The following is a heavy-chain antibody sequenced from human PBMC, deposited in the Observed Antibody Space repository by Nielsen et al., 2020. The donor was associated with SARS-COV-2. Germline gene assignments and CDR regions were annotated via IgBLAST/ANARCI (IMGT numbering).Heavy chain of an antibody. Sequence: GESLKISCTSSGFTFGDYAMSWFRQAPGKGLEWVGFVTSRLHGGTTEYAASVKGRFTVSRDDSKSFAYLQMSSLKTEDTAMYYCVGRNFAQVFPGYWGRGTLVTVSS. D-gene: IGHD3/OR15-3a*01. V-gene: IGHV3-49*03. J-gene: IGHJ4*02. CDR3: VGRNFAQVFPGY. CDR2: VTSRLHGGTT. CDR1: GFTFGDYA.